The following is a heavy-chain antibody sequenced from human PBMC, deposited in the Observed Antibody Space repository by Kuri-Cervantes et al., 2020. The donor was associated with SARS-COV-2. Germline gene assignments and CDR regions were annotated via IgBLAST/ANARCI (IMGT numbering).Heavy chain of an antibody. CDR3: ARLRTNYDILTGYPLPDYFDY. CDR2: IYSGGST. V-gene: IGHV3-53*01. D-gene: IGHD3-9*01. CDR1: GFTVSSNY. Sequence: GESLKISCAASGFTVSSNYMSWVRQAPGKGLEWVSVIYSGGSTYYADSVKGRFTISRDNSKNTLYLQMNSLRAEDTAVYYRARLRTNYDILTGYPLPDYFDYWGQGTLVTVSS. J-gene: IGHJ4*02.